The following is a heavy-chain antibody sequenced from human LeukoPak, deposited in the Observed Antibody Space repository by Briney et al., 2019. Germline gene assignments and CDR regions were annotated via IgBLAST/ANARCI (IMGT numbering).Heavy chain of an antibody. J-gene: IGHJ3*02. Sequence: GGSLRLSCAASGFTFSSYSMNWVRQAPGKGLEWVSSISSSSSYIYYADSVKGRFTISRDSAKNSLYLQMNSLRAEDTAVYYCARDTDYYDSSGYYTYGAFDIRGQGTMVTVSS. D-gene: IGHD3-22*01. V-gene: IGHV3-21*01. CDR1: GFTFSSYS. CDR3: ARDTDYYDSSGYYTYGAFDI. CDR2: ISSSSSYI.